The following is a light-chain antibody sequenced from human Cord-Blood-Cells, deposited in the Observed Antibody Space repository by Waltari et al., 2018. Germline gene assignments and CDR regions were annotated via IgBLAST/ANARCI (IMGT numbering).Light chain of an antibody. CDR3: QKYNSAPPNT. CDR1: QGISNY. Sequence: DIQMTQSPSSLSASVGDRVTITCRASQGISNYLAWYQQKPGKVPKLLIYAASTLQSGVPSRFSGSGSGTDFTLTISSLQHEDVATYYCQKYNSAPPNTFGQGTKLEIK. CDR2: AAS. J-gene: IGKJ2*01. V-gene: IGKV1-27*01.